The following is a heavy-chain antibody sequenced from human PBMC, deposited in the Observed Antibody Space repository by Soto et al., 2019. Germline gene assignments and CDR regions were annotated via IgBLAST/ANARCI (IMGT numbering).Heavy chain of an antibody. CDR3: ARDHPGSAAAGMGDDAFDI. Sequence: ASLKVSCNASGYTCIRYVISWGLQAPGHGLAWMGWISAYNGNTNYAQKLQGRVTMTTDTSTSTAYMELRSLRSDDTAVYYCARDHPGSAAAGMGDDAFDIWGQGTMVTVSS. J-gene: IGHJ3*02. CDR2: ISAYNGNT. D-gene: IGHD6-13*01. CDR1: GYTCIRYV. V-gene: IGHV1-18*01.